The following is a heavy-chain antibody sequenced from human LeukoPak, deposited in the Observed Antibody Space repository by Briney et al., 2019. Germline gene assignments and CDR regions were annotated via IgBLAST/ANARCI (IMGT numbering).Heavy chain of an antibody. CDR3: ARDSPSKSIAARPYDY. V-gene: IGHV1-18*01. Sequence: ASVNVSCKASGYTFTSYGISWVRQAPGQGLEWMGWISAYNGNTNYAQKLQGRVTMTTDTSTSTAYMELRSLRSDDTAVYYCARDSPSKSIAARPYDYWGQGTLVTVSS. CDR1: GYTFTSYG. J-gene: IGHJ4*02. D-gene: IGHD6-6*01. CDR2: ISAYNGNT.